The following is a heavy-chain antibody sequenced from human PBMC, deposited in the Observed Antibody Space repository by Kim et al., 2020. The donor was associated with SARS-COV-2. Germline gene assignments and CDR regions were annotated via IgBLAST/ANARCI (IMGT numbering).Heavy chain of an antibody. D-gene: IGHD2-8*01. CDR1: GYTFTKYG. Sequence: ASVKVSCKASGYTFTKYGVHWVRQAPGQSLEWMGWVNAGNGYTHYSPKFQDRVTITRDTSATTAYMELSSLRSEDTAVYYCARPSFCADGICPYYDYWGQGTLVTVSS. CDR3: ARPSFCADGICPYYDY. J-gene: IGHJ4*02. V-gene: IGHV1-3*01. CDR2: VNAGNGYT.